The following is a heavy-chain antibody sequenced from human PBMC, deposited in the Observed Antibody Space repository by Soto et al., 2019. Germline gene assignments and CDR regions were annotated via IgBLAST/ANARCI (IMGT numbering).Heavy chain of an antibody. CDR2: INRDGSDT. V-gene: IGHV3-74*01. CDR1: GFTFSNYW. D-gene: IGHD1-7*01. J-gene: IGHJ5*02. CDR3: ARDMGISGVTGTDWFDP. Sequence: EVQLVESGGGLVQPGGSLRLSCAASGFTFSNYWMHWVRQVPGKGPVWVSRINRDGSDTSYADSVKGRFTISRDNAKNTLYLQMNSLRAEDTAVYYCARDMGISGVTGTDWFDPWGQGTLVTVSS.